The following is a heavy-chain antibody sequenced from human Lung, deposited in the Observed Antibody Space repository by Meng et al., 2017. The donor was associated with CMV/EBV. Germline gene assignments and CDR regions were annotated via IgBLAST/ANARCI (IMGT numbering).Heavy chain of an antibody. J-gene: IGHJ4*02. V-gene: IGHV3-7*01. Sequence: GGSLRLSCAASGFTFSSYWMAWVRQAPGKGLEWVANIKYDGSEKYYVDSVKGRFSISRDNGKNSLYLQMNSLRVEDTALYYCARDLHGDLNYWGQGTLVNVSS. CDR1: GFTFSSYW. D-gene: IGHD4-17*01. CDR3: ARDLHGDLNY. CDR2: IKYDGSEK.